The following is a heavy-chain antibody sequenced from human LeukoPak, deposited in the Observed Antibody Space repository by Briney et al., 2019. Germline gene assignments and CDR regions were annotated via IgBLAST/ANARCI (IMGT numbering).Heavy chain of an antibody. CDR2: INAGNGNT. CDR3: ASANSGYDLYYYYGMDV. V-gene: IGHV1-3*01. CDR1: GYTFTSYA. J-gene: IGHJ6*04. Sequence: ASVKVPCKASGYTFTSYAMHWVRQAPGQRLEWMGWINAGNGNTKYSQKFQGRVTITRDTSASTAYMELSSLRSEDTAVYYCASANSGYDLYYYYGMDVWGKGTTVTVSS. D-gene: IGHD5-12*01.